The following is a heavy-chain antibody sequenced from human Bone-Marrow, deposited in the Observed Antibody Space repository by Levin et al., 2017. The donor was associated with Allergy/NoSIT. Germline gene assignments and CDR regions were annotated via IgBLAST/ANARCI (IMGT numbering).Heavy chain of an antibody. CDR2: ISGYGSHS. J-gene: IGHJ4*02. CDR3: VKKMASAPGPPYLFEN. D-gene: IGHD6-13*01. Sequence: GESLKISCSASGFTFSSYAMHWVRQAPGKGLEYVSAISGYGSHSYYADSMKGRFAISRDNSKNTLYLQMSSLRPEDTAVYYCVKKMASAPGPPYLFENWGQGALVTVSS. V-gene: IGHV3-64D*06. CDR1: GFTFSSYA.